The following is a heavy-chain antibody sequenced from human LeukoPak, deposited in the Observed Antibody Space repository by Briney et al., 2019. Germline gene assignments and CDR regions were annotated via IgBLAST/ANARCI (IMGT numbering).Heavy chain of an antibody. V-gene: IGHV4-34*01. D-gene: IGHD6-13*01. J-gene: IGHJ6*03. CDR3: ARDGDSSSWYDDYYYYYMDV. CDR2: INHSGST. CDR1: GGSFSGYY. Sequence: SETLSLTCAVYGGSFSGYYWSWIRQPPGKGLEWIGEINHSGSTNYNPSLKSRVTISVDTSKNKFSLKLSSVTAADTAVYYCARDGDSSSWYDDYYYYYMDVWGKGTTVTISS.